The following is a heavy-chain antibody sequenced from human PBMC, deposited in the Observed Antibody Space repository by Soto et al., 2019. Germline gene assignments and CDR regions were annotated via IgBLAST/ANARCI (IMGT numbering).Heavy chain of an antibody. D-gene: IGHD2-2*01. CDR3: ARVRTKVVPAAMPTLYYYGMDV. CDR2: IIPIFGTA. CDR1: GGTFSSYA. V-gene: IGHV1-69*13. J-gene: IGHJ6*02. Sequence: SVKVSCKASGGTFSSYAISWVRQAPGQGLEWMGGIIPIFGTANYAQKFQGRVTITADESTSTAYMELSSLRSEDPAVYYCARVRTKVVPAAMPTLYYYGMDVWGQGTTVTVSS.